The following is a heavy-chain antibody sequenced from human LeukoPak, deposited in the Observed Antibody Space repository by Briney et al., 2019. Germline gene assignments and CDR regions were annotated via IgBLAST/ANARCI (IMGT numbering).Heavy chain of an antibody. CDR3: ARAIRDSSGYYRQYYYYYYMDV. Sequence: SETLSLTCTVSGGSISSSSYYWGWIRQPPGKGLEWIGSIYYSGSTYYNPSLKSRDTISVDTSKNQFSLKLSSVTAADTAVYYCARAIRDSSGYYRQYYYYYYMDVWGKGTTVTISS. V-gene: IGHV4-39*07. J-gene: IGHJ6*03. CDR2: IYYSGST. D-gene: IGHD3-22*01. CDR1: GGSISSSSYY.